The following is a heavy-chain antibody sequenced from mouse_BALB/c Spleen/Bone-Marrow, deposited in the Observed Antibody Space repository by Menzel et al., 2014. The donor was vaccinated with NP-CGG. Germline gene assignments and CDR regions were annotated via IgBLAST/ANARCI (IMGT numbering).Heavy chain of an antibody. CDR1: GYTFTSYW. Sequence: VHLVESGAELAKPGASVKMSCKASGYTFTSYWMHWVKQRPGQGLEWIGYINPTTGYTEYNQKFKDKATLTADKSSSTACMQLSSRTSEDSAVYYCARRAYGSGYGFAYWGQGTLVTVSA. CDR3: ARRAYGSGYGFAY. D-gene: IGHD1-1*01. CDR2: INPTTGYT. J-gene: IGHJ3*01. V-gene: IGHV1-7*01.